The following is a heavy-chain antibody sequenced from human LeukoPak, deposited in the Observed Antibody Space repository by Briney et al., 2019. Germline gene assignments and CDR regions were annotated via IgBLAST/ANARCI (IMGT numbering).Heavy chain of an antibody. CDR3: AKGLARFGYGTLLDF. CDR1: GFTFRSYG. J-gene: IGHJ4*02. Sequence: GGSLRLSCAASGFTFRSYGMHWVRQAPGKGLEWVAFIRYDGNNKYYADSVKGRFTISRDNSKNTQYLQMNSLRAEDTAVYYCAKGLARFGYGTLLDFWGQGTLVTVSS. CDR2: IRYDGNNK. V-gene: IGHV3-30*02. D-gene: IGHD5-18*01.